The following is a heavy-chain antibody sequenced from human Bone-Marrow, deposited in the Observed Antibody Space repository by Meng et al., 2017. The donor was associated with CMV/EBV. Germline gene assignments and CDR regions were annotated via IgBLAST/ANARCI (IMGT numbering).Heavy chain of an antibody. J-gene: IGHJ5*02. CDR2: INPGGGST. CDR1: GYTFTSYY. D-gene: IGHD2-2*01. CDR3: ARDLVVVPAANNWFDP. Sequence: QAQLLECGAEVKKPGASVKVSGKASGYTFTSYYMHWVRQAPGQGLEWMGIINPGGGSTSYAQKFQGRVTMTRDTSTSTVYMELSSLRSEDTAVYYCARDLVVVPAANNWFDPWGQGTLVTVSS. V-gene: IGHV1-46*01.